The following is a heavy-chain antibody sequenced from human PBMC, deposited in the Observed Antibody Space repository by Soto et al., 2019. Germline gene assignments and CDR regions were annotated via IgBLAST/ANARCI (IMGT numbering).Heavy chain of an antibody. V-gene: IGHV4-59*01. CDR2: IYYSGST. J-gene: IGHJ5*02. Sequence: SETLSLTCTVSGGSISSYYWSWIRQPPGKGLEWIGYIYYSGSTNYNPSLKSRVTISVDTSKNQFSLKLSSVTAADTAVYYCARDPDKGSWFDPWGQGTLVTVS. CDR3: ARDPDKGSWFDP. D-gene: IGHD2-15*01. CDR1: GGSISSYY.